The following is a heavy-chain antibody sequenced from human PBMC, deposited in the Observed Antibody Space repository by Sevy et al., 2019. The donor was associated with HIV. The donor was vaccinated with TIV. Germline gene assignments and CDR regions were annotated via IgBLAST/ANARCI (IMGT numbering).Heavy chain of an antibody. CDR3: ARDGPTGVDY. V-gene: IGHV4-59*01. D-gene: IGHD1-1*01. Sequence: SETLSLTCTVSGGSISSYYWSWIRQPPGKGLEWFGYIYYSGSTNYNPALKSRVTISVDTSKNQFSLRLSSVTAADTAVYYCARDGPTGVDYWGQGTLVTVSS. CDR2: IYYSGST. CDR1: GGSISSYY. J-gene: IGHJ4*02.